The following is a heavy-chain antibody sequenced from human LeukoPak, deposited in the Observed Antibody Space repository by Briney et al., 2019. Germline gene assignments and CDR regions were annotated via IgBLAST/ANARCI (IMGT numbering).Heavy chain of an antibody. CDR3: ARNPYYDFWSGPYYFDY. V-gene: IGHV4-39*07. Sequence: SETLSLTCTVSGGSISSSSYYWGWIRQPPGKGLEWIGSIYYSGSTYYNPSLKSRVTISVDTSKNQFSLKLSSVTAADTAVYYCARNPYYDFWSGPYYFDYWGQGTLVTVSS. D-gene: IGHD3-3*01. J-gene: IGHJ4*02. CDR2: IYYSGST. CDR1: GGSISSSSYY.